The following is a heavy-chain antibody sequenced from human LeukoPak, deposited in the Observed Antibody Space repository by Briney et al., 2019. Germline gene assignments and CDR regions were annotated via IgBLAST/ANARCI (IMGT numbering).Heavy chain of an antibody. V-gene: IGHV4-59*01. Sequence: SETLSLTCTVSGDSISSYYWSWIRQPPGKGLEWIGYIYYSGSTNYNPSLKSRVTISVDTSKNQFSLKLRSVTAADTAFYYCASTITSGAGTIDYWGQGTLVTVSS. D-gene: IGHD1-14*01. CDR1: GDSISSYY. J-gene: IGHJ4*02. CDR2: IYYSGST. CDR3: ASTITSGAGTIDY.